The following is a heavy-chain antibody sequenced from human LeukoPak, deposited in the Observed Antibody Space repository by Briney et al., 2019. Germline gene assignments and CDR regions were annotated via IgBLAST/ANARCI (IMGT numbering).Heavy chain of an antibody. CDR1: GFIFSSYN. CDR2: INPDGDYI. J-gene: IGHJ5*02. D-gene: IGHD3-9*01. V-gene: IGHV3-21*06. Sequence: GGSLRLSCAASGFIFSSYNMNWVRQAPGKGLEWVSSINPDGDYIYYADSVKGRFTISRDNAKNSLYLQMTSLKAEDTAVYFCARGIGYFDWLFFSWGQGTLLTVSS. CDR3: ARGIGYFDWLFFS.